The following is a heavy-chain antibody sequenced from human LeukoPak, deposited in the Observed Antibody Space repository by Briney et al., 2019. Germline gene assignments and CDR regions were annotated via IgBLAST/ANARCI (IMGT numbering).Heavy chain of an antibody. Sequence: PGGSLRLSCTASGFTFSDHYMDWVRQAPGKGLEWVARIRNKANSYTTVYAASVKDRFTISRDDSNSLYLQMSSLTTEDTAVYHCVRGYWGFDSWGQGTLVTVSS. CDR1: GFTFSDHY. D-gene: IGHD7-27*01. V-gene: IGHV3-72*01. CDR3: VRGYWGFDS. CDR2: IRNKANSYTT. J-gene: IGHJ4*02.